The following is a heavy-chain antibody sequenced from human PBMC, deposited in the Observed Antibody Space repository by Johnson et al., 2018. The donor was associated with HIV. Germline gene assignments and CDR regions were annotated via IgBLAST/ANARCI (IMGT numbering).Heavy chain of an antibody. CDR3: ARLRGAFDI. CDR1: GFTFSNFG. V-gene: IGHV3-30*19. J-gene: IGHJ3*02. CDR2: ISFDGSNK. Sequence: QVHLVEPGGGVVQPGGSLRLSCAASGFTFSNFGMHWVRQAPGKGLEWAAVISFDGSNKYFAGPVKGRFPIPRDNSKNTLYLQINSLRAEDTAVYYCARLRGAFDIWGQGTMVTVSS.